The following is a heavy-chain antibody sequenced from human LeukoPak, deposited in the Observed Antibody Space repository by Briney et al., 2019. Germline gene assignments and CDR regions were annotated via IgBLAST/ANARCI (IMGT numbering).Heavy chain of an antibody. CDR3: AREKYYYGSGSWYYFDY. D-gene: IGHD3-10*01. J-gene: IGHJ4*02. CDR2: IYYSGST. CDR1: GGSISSGGYY. V-gene: IGHV4-31*03. Sequence: PSETLSLTCTVSGGSISSGGYYWSWIRQHPVKGLEWIGYIYYSGSTYYNPSLKSRVTISVDTSKNQFSLKLSSVTAADTAVYYCAREKYYYGSGSWYYFDYWGQGTLVTVSS.